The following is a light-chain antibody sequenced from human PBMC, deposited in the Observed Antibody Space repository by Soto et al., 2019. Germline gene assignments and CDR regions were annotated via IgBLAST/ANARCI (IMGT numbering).Light chain of an antibody. J-gene: IGKJ2*01. CDR3: QQYGSSPQT. CDR2: GAS. CDR1: QSVSSSY. Sequence: EIVLTQSPGTLSLSPGERATLSCRASQSVSSSYLAWYQQKPGQAPRLLIYGASSRATGIPDRFSGSGSGTDFTSTISRLEPEDFAVYYCQQYGSSPQTFGQGTKLEIK. V-gene: IGKV3-20*01.